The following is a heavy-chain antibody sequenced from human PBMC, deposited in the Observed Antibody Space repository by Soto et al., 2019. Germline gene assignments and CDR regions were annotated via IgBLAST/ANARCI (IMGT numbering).Heavy chain of an antibody. Sequence: PGGSLRLSCTASGFTFSSYAMHWVRQAPGRGLEWVAVVSYDGSIESYVDSVRGRFTISRDNSKNTVFLQMNSLRVEDTAVYYCAKDLYYYDFSLDDSWGQGTLVTVSS. V-gene: IGHV3-30*18. CDR2: VSYDGSIE. D-gene: IGHD3-16*01. CDR3: AKDLYYYDFSLDDS. J-gene: IGHJ5*02. CDR1: GFTFSSYA.